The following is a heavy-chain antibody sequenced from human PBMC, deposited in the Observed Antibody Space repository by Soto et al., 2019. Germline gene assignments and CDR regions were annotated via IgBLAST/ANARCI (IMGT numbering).Heavy chain of an antibody. V-gene: IGHV3-53*02. Sequence: EVQLVETGGGLIQPGGSLRLSCAASGFTVSGNYMSWVRQAPGKGLEWVSVIYNGGGTYYADSVKGRFTISRDNSKNTXXXXXXXXXXXXXAVYYCASTRGSSYDYWGQGTLVTVSS. D-gene: IGHD3-10*01. CDR2: IYNGGGT. J-gene: IGHJ4*02. CDR3: ASTRGSSYDY. CDR1: GFTVSGNY.